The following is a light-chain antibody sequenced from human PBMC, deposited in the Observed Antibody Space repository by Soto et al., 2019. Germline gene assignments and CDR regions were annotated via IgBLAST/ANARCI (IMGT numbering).Light chain of an antibody. CDR2: DAS. V-gene: IGKV1-5*01. J-gene: IGKJ2*01. CDR1: QSISGW. CDR3: QQYNSYPYT. Sequence: DIQMTQSPSTLSASVGDTVSITCRASQSISGWMAWYQQKPGKVPKLLIFDASSLASGVPSRFSGSGSGTIFTLTISGLQPGDFATYYCQQYNSYPYTFGQGTKLEIK.